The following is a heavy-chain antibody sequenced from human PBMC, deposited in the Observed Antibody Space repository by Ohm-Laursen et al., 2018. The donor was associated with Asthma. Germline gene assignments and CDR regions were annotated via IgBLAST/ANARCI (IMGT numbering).Heavy chain of an antibody. CDR1: GDSITNNYW. Sequence: PGTLSLTCVVSGDSITNNYWWTWVRQPPGKGLEWIGQIFHGGGTNYRPSLKSRVTISLDKAKNQFSLNLTSVTAADTAVYYCVRDASGAYYGGHFDSWGQGSLDTVSS. V-gene: IGHV4-4*03. CDR2: IFHGGGT. CDR3: VRDASGAYYGGHFDS. J-gene: IGHJ4*02. D-gene: IGHD3-10*01.